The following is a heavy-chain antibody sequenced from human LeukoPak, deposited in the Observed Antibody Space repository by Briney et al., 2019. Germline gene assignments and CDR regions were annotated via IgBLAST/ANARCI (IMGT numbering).Heavy chain of an antibody. Sequence: GGSLILSCAASGFTFSHAWMSWVRQAPGKGLEWVGRIKSKSDGGTTDYAAPVKGRITISRDDSKNSLYLQMNSLKTDDTAVYYCTTGYFYGTNDYWGQGTLVTVSS. J-gene: IGHJ4*02. V-gene: IGHV3-15*01. CDR1: GFTFSHAW. D-gene: IGHD5-18*01. CDR2: IKSKSDGGTT. CDR3: TTGYFYGTNDY.